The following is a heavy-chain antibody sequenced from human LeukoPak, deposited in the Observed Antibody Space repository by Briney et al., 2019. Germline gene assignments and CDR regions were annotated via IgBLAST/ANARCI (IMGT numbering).Heavy chain of an antibody. D-gene: IGHD5-18*01. CDR1: GGTFSSYA. CDR3: AKSFVDTAMVTADYFDY. J-gene: IGHJ4*02. CDR2: IIPILGIA. V-gene: IGHV1-69*04. Sequence: SVKVSCKASGGTFSSYAISWVRQAPGQGLEWMGRIIPILGIANYAQKFQGRVTITADKSTSTAYMELSSLRSEDTAVYYCAKSFVDTAMVTADYFDYWGQGTLVTVSS.